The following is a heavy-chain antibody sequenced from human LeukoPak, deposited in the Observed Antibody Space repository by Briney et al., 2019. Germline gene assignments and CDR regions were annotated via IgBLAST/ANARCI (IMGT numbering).Heavy chain of an antibody. J-gene: IGHJ6*03. CDR2: IYHSGST. D-gene: IGHD6-19*01. CDR1: GGSVSSYY. V-gene: IGHV4-38-2*02. CDR3: ARDRYSSGWYESPYYMDV. Sequence: PSETLSLTCTVSGGSVSSYYWSWIRQPPGKGLEWIGSIYHSGSTYYNPSLKSRVTISVDTSKNQFSLKLSSVTAADTAVYYCARDRYSSGWYESPYYMDVWGKGTTVTVSS.